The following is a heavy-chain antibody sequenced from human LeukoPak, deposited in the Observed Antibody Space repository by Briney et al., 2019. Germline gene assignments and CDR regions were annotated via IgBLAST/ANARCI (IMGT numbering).Heavy chain of an antibody. CDR1: GGTFSSYA. CDR3: ASTDSGSFSANDY. CDR2: IIPIFGTA. J-gene: IGHJ4*02. Sequence: SVKVSCKASGGTFSSYAISWVRQAPGQGPEWMGGIIPIFGTANYAQKFQGRVTITADESTSTAYMELSSLRSEDTAVYYCASTDSGSFSANDYWGQGTLVTVSS. D-gene: IGHD1-26*01. V-gene: IGHV1-69*13.